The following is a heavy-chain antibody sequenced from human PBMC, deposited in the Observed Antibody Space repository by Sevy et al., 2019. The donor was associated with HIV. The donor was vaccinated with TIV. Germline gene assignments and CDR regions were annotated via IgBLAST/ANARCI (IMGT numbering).Heavy chain of an antibody. CDR3: TGGYGSGTGKSSGH. V-gene: IGHV3-48*01. CDR2: ISSGSSNI. CDR1: GFTFSTYS. J-gene: IGHJ4*02. Sequence: GGSLRLSCAASGFTFSTYSMHWVRQAPGKGLEWISYISSGSSNIYYADPVKGRFTISRDNAKDSVYLQMNSLRADDTAVYYCTGGYGSGTGKSSGHWGRGTLVTVSS. D-gene: IGHD3-10*01.